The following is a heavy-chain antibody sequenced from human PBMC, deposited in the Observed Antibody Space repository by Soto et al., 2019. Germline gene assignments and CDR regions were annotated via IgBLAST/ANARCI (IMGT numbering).Heavy chain of an antibody. Sequence: SETLSLTCAVYGGSFSGYYWSWIRQPPGKGLEWIGEINHSGSTNYNPSLKSRVTISVDTSKNQFSLKLSSVTAADTAVYYCARTPDYWGQGTLVTVSS. J-gene: IGHJ4*02. V-gene: IGHV4-34*01. CDR2: INHSGST. CDR1: GGSFSGYY. CDR3: ARTPDY.